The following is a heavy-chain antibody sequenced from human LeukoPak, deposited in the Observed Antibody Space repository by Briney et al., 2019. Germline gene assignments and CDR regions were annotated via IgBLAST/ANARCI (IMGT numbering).Heavy chain of an antibody. D-gene: IGHD1-26*01. V-gene: IGHV3-74*01. Sequence: GGSLRLSCEASGFTFSSYWMHWVRQAPGKGLVWVSRIYSDGSSTSFADSVKGRFTVSRDNAKNTLYLQMNSLRAEDTAMYYCAGDDGTYPYYLRYWGHGIPVTVSS. CDR3: AGDDGTYPYYLRY. CDR2: IYSDGSST. CDR1: GFTFSSYW. J-gene: IGHJ4*03.